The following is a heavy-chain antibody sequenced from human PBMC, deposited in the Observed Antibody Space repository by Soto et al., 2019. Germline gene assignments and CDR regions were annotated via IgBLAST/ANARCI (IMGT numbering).Heavy chain of an antibody. CDR3: ARGLSESIAARRGGAHNWYFDL. CDR2: INHSGST. CDR1: GGSFSGYY. Sequence: QVQLQQWGAGLLKPSETLSLTCAVYGGSFSGYYWSWIRQPPGKGLELIGEINHSGSTNYNPSLKGRVTISVYTSKSQFSLKLSSVTAADTAVYYCARGLSESIAARRGGAHNWYFDLWGRGTLVTVSS. J-gene: IGHJ2*01. D-gene: IGHD6-6*01. V-gene: IGHV4-34*01.